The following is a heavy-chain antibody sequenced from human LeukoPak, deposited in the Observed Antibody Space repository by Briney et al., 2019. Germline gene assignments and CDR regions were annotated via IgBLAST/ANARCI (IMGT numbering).Heavy chain of an antibody. Sequence: SETLSLICTVSGGSISSYYWSWIRQPPGKGLEWIGYIYYSGSTNYSTSLKSRLTISVDTSKNQFSLKLSSVTAADTAVYYCARTYGSSGLGYFDLWGRGTLVTVSS. V-gene: IGHV4-59*01. CDR1: GGSISSYY. J-gene: IGHJ2*01. CDR3: ARTYGSSGLGYFDL. D-gene: IGHD6-13*01. CDR2: IYYSGST.